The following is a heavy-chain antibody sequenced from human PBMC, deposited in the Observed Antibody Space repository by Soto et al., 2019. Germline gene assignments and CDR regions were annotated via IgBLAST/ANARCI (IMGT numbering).Heavy chain of an antibody. CDR1: GFTFSDYY. CDR2: ISSSGATI. CDR3: ARFGGSGDFDY. V-gene: IGHV3-11*01. D-gene: IGHD2-15*01. Sequence: QVQLVESGGVLVKPGGSLRLSCAVSGFTFSDYYMIWIRQAPGKGLEWISYISSSGATIYYADSMKGRFTISRDNAKNSLYLQRNSLRAEDPAVYYCARFGGSGDFDYWGQGTLVTVSS. J-gene: IGHJ4*02.